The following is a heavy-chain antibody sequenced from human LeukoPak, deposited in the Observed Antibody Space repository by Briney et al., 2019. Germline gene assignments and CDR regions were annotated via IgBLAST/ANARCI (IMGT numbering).Heavy chain of an antibody. D-gene: IGHD1-26*01. J-gene: IGHJ3*02. CDR1: GYTLTELS. CDR2: FDPEDGET. V-gene: IGHV1-24*01. Sequence: ASVKVSCKVSGYTLTELSMHWVRQAPGKWLEWMGGFDPEDGETIYAQKFQGRVTMTEDTSTDTAYMELSSLRSEDTAVYYCATGVVGATGFDAFDIWGQGTMVTVPS. CDR3: ATGVVGATGFDAFDI.